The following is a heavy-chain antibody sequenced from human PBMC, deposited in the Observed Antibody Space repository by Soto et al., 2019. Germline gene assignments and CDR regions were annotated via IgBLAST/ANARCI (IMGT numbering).Heavy chain of an antibody. D-gene: IGHD5-12*01. J-gene: IGHJ1*01. CDR3: AREGSGYNL. V-gene: IGHV1-69*13. CDR1: GGSFSSFG. Sequence: GASVKVSCKASGGSFSSFGISWVRQAPGQGLEWMGGIIPVFGRPNYAQRFRGSLTITADESTNTVYLELIDLRSEDTAVYYCAREGSGYNLWGQGTQVTVSS. CDR2: IIPVFGRP.